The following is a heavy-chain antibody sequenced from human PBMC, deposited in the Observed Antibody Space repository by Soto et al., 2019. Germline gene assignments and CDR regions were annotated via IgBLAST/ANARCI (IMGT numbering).Heavy chain of an antibody. Sequence: QVQLVQSGAEVKKPGASVKVSCKTCGYTFTSCAIGWVRRARGLGLEWKGWISAYNGNTNYAQKVQGRVTMTTDTSTSTAYMEVRSLTSDDTAVYYCARDSGSSTRDAFDIWGQGTMVTVSS. D-gene: IGHD1-26*01. J-gene: IGHJ3*02. CDR1: GYTFTSCA. V-gene: IGHV1-18*01. CDR3: ARDSGSSTRDAFDI. CDR2: ISAYNGNT.